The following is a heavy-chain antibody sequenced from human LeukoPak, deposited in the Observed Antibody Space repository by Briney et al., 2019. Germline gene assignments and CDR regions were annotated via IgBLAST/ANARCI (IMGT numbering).Heavy chain of an antibody. Sequence: GGSLRLSCAASGFTFSSYAMTWVRQAPGKGLEWVSTITGSDGSTYYADSVKGRFTISRDNSKNTLYLQMNSLRAEDTAVYYCARPLRFLEWFQIDYWGQGTLVTVSS. CDR1: GFTFSSYA. CDR2: ITGSDGST. D-gene: IGHD3-3*01. J-gene: IGHJ4*02. CDR3: ARPLRFLEWFQIDY. V-gene: IGHV3-23*01.